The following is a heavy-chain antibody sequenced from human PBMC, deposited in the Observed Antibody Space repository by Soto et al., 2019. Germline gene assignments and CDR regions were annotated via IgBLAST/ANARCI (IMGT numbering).Heavy chain of an antibody. V-gene: IGHV4-59*01. CDR3: ARDMESYYDSSGPDDAFDI. J-gene: IGHJ3*02. D-gene: IGHD3-22*01. CDR2: IYYSGST. CDR1: GGSISSYY. Sequence: PSETLSLTCTVSGGSISSYYWSWIRQPPGKGLEWIGYIYYSGSTNYNPSLKSRVTISVDTSKNQFSLKLSSVTAADTAVYYCARDMESYYDSSGPDDAFDIWGQGTMVTVSS.